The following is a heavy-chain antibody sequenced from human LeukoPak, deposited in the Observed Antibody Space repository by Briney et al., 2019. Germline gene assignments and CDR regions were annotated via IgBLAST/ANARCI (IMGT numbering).Heavy chain of an antibody. Sequence: SETLSPTCAVYGGSFSGYYWSWIRQPPGKGLEWIGEINHSGSTNYNPSLKSRVTISVDTSKNQFSLKLSSVTAADTAVYYCARGLDAVAGTPFDYWGQGTLVTVSS. CDR1: GGSFSGYY. CDR2: INHSGST. V-gene: IGHV4-34*01. J-gene: IGHJ4*02. D-gene: IGHD6-19*01. CDR3: ARGLDAVAGTPFDY.